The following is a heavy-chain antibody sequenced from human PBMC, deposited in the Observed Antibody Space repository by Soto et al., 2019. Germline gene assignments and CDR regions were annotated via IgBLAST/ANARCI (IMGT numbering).Heavy chain of an antibody. J-gene: IGHJ5*02. D-gene: IGHD3-22*01. V-gene: IGHV4-34*01. CDR2: INHSGST. CDR1: GGSFSGYY. Sequence: PSETLSLTCAVYGGSFSGYYWSWIRQPPGKGLEWIGEINHSGSTNYNPSLKSRVTISVDTSKNQFSLKLSSVTAADTAVYYCARGPHDSSGYYFGNWFDPWGQGTLVTVSS. CDR3: ARGPHDSSGYYFGNWFDP.